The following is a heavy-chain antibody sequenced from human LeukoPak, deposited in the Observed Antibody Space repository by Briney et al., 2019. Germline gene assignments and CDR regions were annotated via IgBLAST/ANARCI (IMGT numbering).Heavy chain of an antibody. D-gene: IGHD6-19*01. CDR3: ARESIAVAGKVDY. CDR2: IHYSGSN. Sequence: SETLSLTCIVSGGSISSSSYYWGWIRQPPGKGLEWIGTIHYSGSNYYNPSLKSRVTISVDTSKNQFSLKLSSVTAADTAVYYCARESIAVAGKVDYWGQGTLVTVSS. V-gene: IGHV4-39*02. CDR1: GGSISSSSYY. J-gene: IGHJ4*02.